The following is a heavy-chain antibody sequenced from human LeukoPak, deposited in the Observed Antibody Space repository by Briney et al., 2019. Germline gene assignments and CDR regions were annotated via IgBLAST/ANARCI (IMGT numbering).Heavy chain of an antibody. CDR3: GGEPCGTSSDRLDY. Sequence: GGSLRLSCAASGFTFTDYYLSWIRQAPGKGLEWVAYISSTGSLMYYAHSVKGRFTISRDNAQNLVYLQMNSLRAEDTAVYYCGGEPCGTSSDRLDYWGQGTLVTVSS. V-gene: IGHV3-11*04. CDR1: GFTFTDYY. CDR2: ISSTGSLM. J-gene: IGHJ4*02. D-gene: IGHD6-6*01.